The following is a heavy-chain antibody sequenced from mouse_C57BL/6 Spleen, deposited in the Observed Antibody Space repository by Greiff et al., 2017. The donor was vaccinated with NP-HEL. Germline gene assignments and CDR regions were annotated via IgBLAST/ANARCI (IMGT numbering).Heavy chain of an antibody. Sequence: VQLVESGAELVRPGPSVKVSCKASGYAFTNYLIEWVKQRPGQGLEWIGVINPGSGGTNYNEKFKGKATLTADKSSSPAYMQLSSLTSEDSAVYFCARGDYYYGSSNYWGQGTTLTVSS. D-gene: IGHD1-1*01. V-gene: IGHV1-54*01. CDR3: ARGDYYYGSSNY. CDR1: GYAFTNYL. CDR2: INPGSGGT. J-gene: IGHJ2*01.